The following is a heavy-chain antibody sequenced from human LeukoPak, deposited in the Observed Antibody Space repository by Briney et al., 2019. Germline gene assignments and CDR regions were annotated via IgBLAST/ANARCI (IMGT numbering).Heavy chain of an antibody. Sequence: PSETLSLTCTVSGGSISSSSYSWGWIRQPPGKGLEWIGSIYYSGSTYYNPSLKSRVTISVDTSKNQFSLKLSSVTAADTAVYYCASLPEGQRYNWFDPWGQGTLVTVSS. CDR2: IYYSGST. V-gene: IGHV4-39*01. CDR1: GGSISSSSYS. CDR3: ASLPEGQRYNWFDP. J-gene: IGHJ5*02.